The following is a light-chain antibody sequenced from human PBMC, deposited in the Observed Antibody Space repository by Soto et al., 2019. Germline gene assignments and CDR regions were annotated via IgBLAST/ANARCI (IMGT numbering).Light chain of an antibody. Sequence: DIVMTQSPLSLPVTPGEPASISCRSSQSLLHRNGYNYLDWYLQKPGQSPQLLIYLGSNRASGVPDRFSVSGSGTDFTLKISRVEAEDVGDYYCMQALQTPLTFGGGTKVELK. J-gene: IGKJ4*01. CDR3: MQALQTPLT. V-gene: IGKV2-28*01. CDR1: QSLLHRNGYNY. CDR2: LGS.